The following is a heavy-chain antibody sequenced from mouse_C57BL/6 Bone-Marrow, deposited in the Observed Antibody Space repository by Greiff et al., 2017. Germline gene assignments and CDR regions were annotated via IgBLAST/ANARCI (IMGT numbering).Heavy chain of an antibody. J-gene: IGHJ2*01. CDR2: IDPTSGGT. CDR1: GYTFTSYW. Sequence: VQLQQPGAELVKPGASVKLSCKASGYTFTSYWMHWVKQRPGRGLAWIGRIDPTSGGTKYNEKFKSKATLTVDKPSSTAYMQLRSLTSEDSAVYDCARGDGSSLVDFEYWGQGTTLTVSS. V-gene: IGHV1-72*01. D-gene: IGHD1-1*01. CDR3: ARGDGSSLVDFEY.